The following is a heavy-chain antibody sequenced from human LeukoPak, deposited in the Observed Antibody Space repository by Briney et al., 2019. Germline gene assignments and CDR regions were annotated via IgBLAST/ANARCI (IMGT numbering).Heavy chain of an antibody. J-gene: IGHJ4*02. CDR2: ISYSSSII. Sequence: GGSLRLSCAASGFTFSSYSMNWVRQAPGKGLEWVSYISYSSSIIYYADSVKGRFTISRDNAKNSLYLQMNSLRAEDTAVYYCARETRYSSGWTFDYWGQGTLVTVSS. D-gene: IGHD6-19*01. V-gene: IGHV3-48*04. CDR3: ARETRYSSGWTFDY. CDR1: GFTFSSYS.